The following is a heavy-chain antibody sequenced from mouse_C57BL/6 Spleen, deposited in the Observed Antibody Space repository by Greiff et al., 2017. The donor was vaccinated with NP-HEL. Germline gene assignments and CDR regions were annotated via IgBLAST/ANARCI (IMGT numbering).Heavy chain of an antibody. CDR2: IYPGDGDT. V-gene: IGHV1-80*01. CDR1: GYAFSSYW. CDR3: ARSAQAIYFDY. Sequence: QVQLQQSGAELVKPGASVKISCKASGYAFSSYWMNWVKQRPGKGLEWIGQIYPGDGDTNYNGKFKGKATLTADKSSSTAYMQLSSLTSEDSAVYFCARSAQAIYFDYWGQGTTLTVSS. D-gene: IGHD3-2*02. J-gene: IGHJ2*01.